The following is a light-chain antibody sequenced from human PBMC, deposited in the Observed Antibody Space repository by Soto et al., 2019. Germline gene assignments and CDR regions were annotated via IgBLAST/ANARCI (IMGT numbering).Light chain of an antibody. CDR3: TSHTTGDTLA. CDR2: DVS. J-gene: IGLJ2*01. CDR1: TNDVGAYDY. Sequence: QSALTQPASVSGSPGQSITISCTGTTNDVGAYDYVSWYQHHPGKAPRLMIFDVSDRPSGVSNRFSGSKSGNTASLTISGLQAEDEADYYCTSHTTGDTLAFGGGTKLTVL. V-gene: IGLV2-14*03.